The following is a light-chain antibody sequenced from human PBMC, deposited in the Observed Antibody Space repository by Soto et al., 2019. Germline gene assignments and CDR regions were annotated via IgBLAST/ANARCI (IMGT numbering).Light chain of an antibody. CDR3: QQYNSYSYT. CDR2: DAS. Sequence: DIQMTQSPSTLSASVGDRVTITCRASQSSSSWLAWYQQKPGKAPKLLIYDASSLESGVPSRFSGSGSGTEFTLTIISLQPDDFATYYCQQYNSYSYTFGQGTKLEIK. V-gene: IGKV1-5*01. J-gene: IGKJ2*01. CDR1: QSSSSW.